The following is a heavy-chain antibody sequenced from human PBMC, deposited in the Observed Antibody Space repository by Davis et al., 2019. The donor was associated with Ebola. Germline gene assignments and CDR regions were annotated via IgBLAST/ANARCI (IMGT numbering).Heavy chain of an antibody. V-gene: IGHV4-59*01. CDR3: ARDGGSSSTT. CDR1: GGSISSYY. Sequence: MPSETLSLTCTVSGGSISSYYWSWMRQPPGKGLEWIGYIYYSGSTNYNPSLKSRVTISVDTSKNQFSLKLSSVTAADTAVYYCARDGGSSSTTWGQGTLVTVSS. CDR2: IYYSGST. D-gene: IGHD6-6*01. J-gene: IGHJ5*02.